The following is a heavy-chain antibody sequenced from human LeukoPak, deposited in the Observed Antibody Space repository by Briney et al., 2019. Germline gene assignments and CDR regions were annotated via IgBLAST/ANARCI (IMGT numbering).Heavy chain of an antibody. CDR2: ISGSGGNT. V-gene: IGHV3-23*01. Sequence: PGGALRLSCVASGFTFSTYDMSWVRQAPGKGLEWVSGISGSGGNTYYADSVKGGFTISKDNSKNTLYLQMNSLRAEDTAVYYCAKDKGSVAGGGRFDFWGQGTLVTVSS. CDR1: GFTFSTYD. D-gene: IGHD6-19*01. CDR3: AKDKGSVAGGGRFDF. J-gene: IGHJ4*02.